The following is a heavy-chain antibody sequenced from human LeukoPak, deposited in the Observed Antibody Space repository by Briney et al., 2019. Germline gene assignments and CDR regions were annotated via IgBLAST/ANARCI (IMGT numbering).Heavy chain of an antibody. Sequence: SETLSLTCTVSGGSISSSSYYWGWIRQPPGKGLEWIGSIYFSGSTYFNPSLKSRITISVDTSKNHFSLKLSSVTAADTALYYCARHAADSSGFYNYYGMDVWGQGTTVTVSS. CDR1: GGSISSSSYY. CDR2: IYFSGST. J-gene: IGHJ6*02. CDR3: ARHAADSSGFYNYYGMDV. D-gene: IGHD3-22*01. V-gene: IGHV4-39*01.